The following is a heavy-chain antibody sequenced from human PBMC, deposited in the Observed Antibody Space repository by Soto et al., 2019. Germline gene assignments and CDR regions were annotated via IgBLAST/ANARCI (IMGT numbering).Heavy chain of an antibody. V-gene: IGHV1-18*01. D-gene: IGHD3-10*01. CDR3: ARAPPSWFGELTPPFDP. CDR1: GYTFTSYG. CDR2: ISAYNGNT. J-gene: IGHJ5*02. Sequence: QVQLVQSGAEVKKPGASVKVSCKASGYTFTSYGISWVRQAPGQGLEWMGWISAYNGNTNYAQKLQGRVTMTTDTSPSTAYRELRSLRSDDTAVYYCARAPPSWFGELTPPFDPWGQGTLVTVSS.